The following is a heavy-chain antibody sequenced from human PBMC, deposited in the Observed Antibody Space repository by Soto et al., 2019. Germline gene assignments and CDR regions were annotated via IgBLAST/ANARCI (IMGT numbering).Heavy chain of an antibody. CDR2: ISGSGGST. J-gene: IGHJ6*02. Sequence: LRLSCAASGFTFSSYAMSWVRQAPGKGLEWVSAISGSGGSTYYADSVKGRFTISRDNSKNTLYLQMNSLRAEDTAVYYCAKVGYDFWSGYYLYYYYGMDVWGQGTTVTVSS. CDR1: GFTFSSYA. CDR3: AKVGYDFWSGYYLYYYYGMDV. V-gene: IGHV3-23*01. D-gene: IGHD3-3*01.